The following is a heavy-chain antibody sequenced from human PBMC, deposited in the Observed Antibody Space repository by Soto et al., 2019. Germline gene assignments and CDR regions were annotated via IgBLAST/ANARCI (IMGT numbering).Heavy chain of an antibody. CDR1: GGSLGNSA. J-gene: IGHJ4*02. D-gene: IGHD3-3*01. CDR3: ATGVIWIGYFTVDS. CDR2: FIPVYRTL. V-gene: IGHV1-69*01. Sequence: QVLLVQSGAEVKKPGSSVKISCKASGGSLGNSAINWVRQTPGQGLEWLGGFIPVYRTLNYAQKFQGRVTITADESTGTAYMTLNSLASNDTAVYYCATGVIWIGYFTVDSWGQGTRVTVSS.